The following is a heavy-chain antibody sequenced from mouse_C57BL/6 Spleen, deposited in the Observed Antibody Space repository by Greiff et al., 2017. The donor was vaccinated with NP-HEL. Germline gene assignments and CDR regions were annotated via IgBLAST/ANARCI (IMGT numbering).Heavy chain of an antibody. CDR2: ISSGGSYT. J-gene: IGHJ4*01. D-gene: IGHD2-3*01. CDR1: GFTFSSYG. CDR3: ARTYDGSLAMDY. V-gene: IGHV5-6*02. Sequence: DVMLVESGGDLVKPGGSLKLSCAASGFTFSSYGMSWVRQTPDKRLEWVATISSGGSYTYYPDSVKGRFTISRDNAKNTLYLQMSSLKSEDTAMYYCARTYDGSLAMDYWGQGTSVTVSS.